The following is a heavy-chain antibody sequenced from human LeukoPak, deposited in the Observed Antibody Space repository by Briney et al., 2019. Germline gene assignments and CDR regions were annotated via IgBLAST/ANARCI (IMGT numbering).Heavy chain of an antibody. J-gene: IGHJ6*02. CDR3: ARAPYYDFWSGYSPRYYYYGMDV. V-gene: IGHV1-8*01. CDR2: MNPNSGNT. CDR1: GYTFTSYD. Sequence: ASVKVSCKASGYTFTSYDINWVRQATGQGLEWMGWMNPNSGNTGYAQKFQGRVTMTRNTSISTAYMELSSLRSEDTAVYYCARAPYYDFWSGYSPRYYYYGMDVWGQGTTVTVSS. D-gene: IGHD3-3*01.